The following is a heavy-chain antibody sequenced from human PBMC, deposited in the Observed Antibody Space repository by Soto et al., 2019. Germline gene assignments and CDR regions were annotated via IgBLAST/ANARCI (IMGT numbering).Heavy chain of an antibody. Sequence: QVTLKESGPVLVKPTEPLTLTCTVSGFSLSNTRMGVSWIRQPPGKALEWLAHIFSNDEKSYSTSLKSSLTSSKDTSKSQVVLTMTNMDPVDAATYYCARTVYGSGSYSRRGRGMDVWGRGTKVTVSS. CDR2: IFSNDEK. D-gene: IGHD3-10*01. J-gene: IGHJ6*02. CDR3: ARTVYGSGSYSRRGRGMDV. V-gene: IGHV2-26*01. CDR1: GFSLSNTRMG.